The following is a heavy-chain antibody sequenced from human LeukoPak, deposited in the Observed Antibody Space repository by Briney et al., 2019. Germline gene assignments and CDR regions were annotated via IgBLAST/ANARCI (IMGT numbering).Heavy chain of an antibody. CDR3: GRDVSTSWCGVDY. V-gene: IGHV1-2*02. D-gene: IGHD6-13*01. J-gene: IGHJ4*02. Sequence: ASVKVSCKASGYTFTGYYMHWVRQALGQGLEWMGWINPNTGGTNYAQNFQGRVTMTRDTSITTAYMELSRLRSDDTAVYYCGRDVSTSWCGVDYWGQGTLVTVSS. CDR1: GYTFTGYY. CDR2: INPNTGGT.